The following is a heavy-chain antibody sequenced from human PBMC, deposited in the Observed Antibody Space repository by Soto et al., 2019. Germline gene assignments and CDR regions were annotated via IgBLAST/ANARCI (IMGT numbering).Heavy chain of an antibody. V-gene: IGHV4-59*01. J-gene: IGHJ6*02. D-gene: IGHD2-15*01. Sequence: NPSETLSLTCTVSGGSISSYYWSWIRQPPGKGLEWIGYIYYSGSTSYNPSLKSRVTISVDTSNNQFSLKLSSVTAADTAVYYCARVSCSGGSCYSPYYYYYGMDVWGQGTTVTVSS. CDR3: ARVSCSGGSCYSPYYYYYGMDV. CDR1: GGSISSYY. CDR2: IYYSGST.